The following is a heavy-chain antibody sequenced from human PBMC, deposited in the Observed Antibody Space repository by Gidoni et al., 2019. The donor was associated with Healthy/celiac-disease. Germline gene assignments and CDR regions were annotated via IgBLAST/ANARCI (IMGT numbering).Heavy chain of an antibody. J-gene: IGHJ6*02. CDR2: IYTSGST. Sequence: QVQLQESGPGLVKPSQTLSITCTVSGGSISSGSYYWSWIRQPAGKGLEWIGRIYTSGSTNYNPSLKSLVTISVDTSMNQFSLKLRSVTAADTAVYYWARSYGMDVWGQGTTVTVSS. V-gene: IGHV4-61*02. CDR3: ARSYGMDV. CDR1: GGSISSGSYY.